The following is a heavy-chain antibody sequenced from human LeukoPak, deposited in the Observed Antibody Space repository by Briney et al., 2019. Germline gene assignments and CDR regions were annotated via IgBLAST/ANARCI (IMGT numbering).Heavy chain of an antibody. CDR1: GYTFTSYY. V-gene: IGHV1-46*01. J-gene: IGHJ4*02. CDR3: ARDYGDDGTFDY. CDR2: INPSGGNT. Sequence: ASVKVSCKASGYTFTSYYMHWVRQAPGQGLEWMGIINPSGGNTGYAQKFQGRVTMTRNTSISTAYMELSSLRSEDTAVYYCARDYGDDGTFDYWGQGTLVTVSS. D-gene: IGHD4-17*01.